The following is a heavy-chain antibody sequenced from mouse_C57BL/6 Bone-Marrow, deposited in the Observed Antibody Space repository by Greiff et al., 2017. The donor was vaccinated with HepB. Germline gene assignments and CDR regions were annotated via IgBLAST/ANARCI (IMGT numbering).Heavy chain of an antibody. V-gene: IGHV2-2*01. CDR1: GFSLTSYG. J-gene: IGHJ2*01. CDR2: IWSGGST. CDR3: ASTYYSNPYYFDY. D-gene: IGHD2-5*01. Sequence: QVQLKESGPGLVQPSQSLSITCTVSGFSLTSYGVHWVRQSPGKGLEWLGVIWSGGSTDYNAAFISRLSISKDNSKSQVFFKMNSLQADDTPIYYCASTYYSNPYYFDYWGQGTTLTVSS.